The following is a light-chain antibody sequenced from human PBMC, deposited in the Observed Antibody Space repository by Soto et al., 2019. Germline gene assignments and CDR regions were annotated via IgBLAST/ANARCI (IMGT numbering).Light chain of an antibody. CDR3: LQDYNHPPT. CDR2: AAS. V-gene: IGKV1-6*01. Sequence: AIQMTQSPSSLSASVGDRVTITCRASQGIRNDLGWYQQKPGKAPKLLIYAASSLQSVVPSRFSSSGSGTDFTLTISSLQHEDFATYYCLQDYNHPPTFGQGTKVEIK. J-gene: IGKJ1*01. CDR1: QGIRND.